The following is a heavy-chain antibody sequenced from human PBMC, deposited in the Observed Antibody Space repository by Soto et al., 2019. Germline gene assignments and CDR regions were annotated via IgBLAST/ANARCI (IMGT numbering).Heavy chain of an antibody. CDR3: ARARITMVREVIKYNMDV. V-gene: IGHV4-59*01. Sequence: SETLSLTCTVSGGSISTYYWSWIRRPPGKGLEWIGYIYNSGSTHSNPSLQSRVTISVDTSKNQFSLRLSSVTAADTAIYYCARARITMVREVIKYNMDVWGQGTTVTVSS. CDR1: GGSISTYY. D-gene: IGHD3-10*01. J-gene: IGHJ6*02. CDR2: IYNSGST.